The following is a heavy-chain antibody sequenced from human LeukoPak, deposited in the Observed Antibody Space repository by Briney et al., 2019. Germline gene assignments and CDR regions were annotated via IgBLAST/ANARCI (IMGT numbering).Heavy chain of an antibody. CDR2: IYPGDSDP. V-gene: IGHV5-51*01. CDR3: ARERSAQGYFDF. J-gene: IGHJ4*02. CDR1: GYRFTSYW. Sequence: GESLKISRKGSGYRFTSYWIGWVRPIPGKGLEWMVIIYPGDSDPRYSPSFQGQVTISADKSISTSYLQWSSLKASDTAMYYCARERSAQGYFDFWGQGTLVTVSS.